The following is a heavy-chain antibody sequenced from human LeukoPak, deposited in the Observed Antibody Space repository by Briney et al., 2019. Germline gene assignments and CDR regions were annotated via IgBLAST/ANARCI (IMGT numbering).Heavy chain of an antibody. J-gene: IGHJ1*01. D-gene: IGHD2-21*01. Sequence: ASVKVSCKASGSTFTSYYMHWVRQAPGQGLEWMGIINPSGGSTSYAQKFQGRVTMTRDTSTSTVYMELSSLRSEDTAVYYCASSIGAEYFQHWGQGTLVTVSS. V-gene: IGHV1-46*01. CDR2: INPSGGST. CDR3: ASSIGAEYFQH. CDR1: GSTFTSYY.